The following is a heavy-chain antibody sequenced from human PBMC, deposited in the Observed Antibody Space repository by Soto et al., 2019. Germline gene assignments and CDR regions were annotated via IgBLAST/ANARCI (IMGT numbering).Heavy chain of an antibody. CDR2: ISISVSTI. CDR1: GFTFSDYY. CDR3: ARDGGGVVYYYYMDV. J-gene: IGHJ6*03. V-gene: IGHV3-11*01. Sequence: QVQLVESGGGLVKPGGSLRLSCAASGFTFSDYYMSWIRQAPGKGLEWVSYISISVSTIYYGDSVKGRFTISRDNAKNPQHRQMNSLRAEDTAVYYCARDGGGVVYYYYMDVWGKGTTVTVAS. D-gene: IGHD2-15*01.